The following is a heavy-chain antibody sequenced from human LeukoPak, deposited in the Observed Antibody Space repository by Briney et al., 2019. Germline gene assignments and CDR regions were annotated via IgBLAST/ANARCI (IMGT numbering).Heavy chain of an antibody. Sequence: ASVKVSCMASGYTFTAYYMHWVRQAPGQGLEWMGWINPNRGGTNYAQKFQGRVTMTRDTSISTAYMELSRLRSDDTAVYYCARDGEVTAMLRYWFDRWGEASLVTVSS. CDR2: INPNRGGT. J-gene: IGHJ5*02. CDR1: GYTFTAYY. CDR3: ARDGEVTAMLRYWFDR. V-gene: IGHV1-2*02. D-gene: IGHD5-18*01.